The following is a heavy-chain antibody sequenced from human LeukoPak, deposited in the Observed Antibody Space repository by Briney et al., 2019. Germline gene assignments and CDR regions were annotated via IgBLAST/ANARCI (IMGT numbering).Heavy chain of an antibody. CDR3: AKKYSTGLDP. CDR2: INSNSGRT. D-gene: IGHD1-26*01. V-gene: IGHV3-23*01. CDR1: GFTFSSYA. Sequence: AGGSLRLSCAGSGFTFSSYAMSWVRQAPGKGLEWVSSINSNSGRTYYADSVKGRFTISRDNSENTLYLQMNSLRAEDTAVYYCAKKYSTGLDPWGQGTLVTVSS. J-gene: IGHJ5*02.